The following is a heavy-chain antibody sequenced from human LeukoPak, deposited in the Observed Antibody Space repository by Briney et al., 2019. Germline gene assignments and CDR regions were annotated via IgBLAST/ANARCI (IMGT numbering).Heavy chain of an antibody. Sequence: GASVKVSCKASGGTFSSYAISWVRQAPGQGVEWMGRIIPILGIANYAQKFQGRVTITADKSTSTAYMELSSLRSEDTAVYYCARGRDGYPDWGQGTLVTVSS. J-gene: IGHJ4*02. V-gene: IGHV1-69*04. D-gene: IGHD5-24*01. CDR1: GGTFSSYA. CDR2: IIPILGIA. CDR3: ARGRDGYPD.